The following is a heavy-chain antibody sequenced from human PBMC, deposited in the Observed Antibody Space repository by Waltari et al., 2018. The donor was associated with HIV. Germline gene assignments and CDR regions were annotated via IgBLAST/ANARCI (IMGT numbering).Heavy chain of an antibody. D-gene: IGHD6-19*01. Sequence: QVPLVQSRAVVKKPGPSVKVSCNASGYTFTSYDINWVRHATGLGLEWMGWMNPNSGNTGYAQKFQGRVTMTRNTSISTAYMELSSLRSEDTAVYYCARIPSGSGWYWVYYFDYWGQGTLVTVSS. J-gene: IGHJ4*02. CDR3: ARIPSGSGWYWVYYFDY. CDR2: MNPNSGNT. CDR1: GYTFTSYD. V-gene: IGHV1-8*01.